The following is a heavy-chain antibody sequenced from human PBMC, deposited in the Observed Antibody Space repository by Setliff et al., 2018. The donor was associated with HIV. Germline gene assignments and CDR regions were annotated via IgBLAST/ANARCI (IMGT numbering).Heavy chain of an antibody. CDR1: GGSISSSSHY. D-gene: IGHD3-3*01. Sequence: SETLSLTCTVSGGSISSSSHYWSWIRQPAGRGLEWIGHIYISGSTNYNPSLKSRVTISIDASKNQFSLRLNSVTAADTAMYYCARDDGIFGVVIIPWFGPWGQGTLVTVSS. CDR2: IYISGST. J-gene: IGHJ5*02. V-gene: IGHV4-61*09. CDR3: ARDDGIFGVVIIPWFGP.